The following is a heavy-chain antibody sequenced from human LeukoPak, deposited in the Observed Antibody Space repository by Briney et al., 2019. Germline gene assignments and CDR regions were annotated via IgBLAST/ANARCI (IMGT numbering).Heavy chain of an antibody. CDR2: IRSKANSYAT. V-gene: IGHV3-73*01. CDR3: TRPPTTVTTQECLLYYMDV. CDR1: GFTFSGSA. Sequence: QPGGSLRLSCAASGFTFSGSAMHWVRQASGKGLEWVGRIRSKANSYATAYAASVKGRFTISRDDSKNTAYLQMNSLKTEDTAVYYCTRPPTTVTTQECLLYYMDVWGKGTTVTVSS. J-gene: IGHJ6*03. D-gene: IGHD4-11*01.